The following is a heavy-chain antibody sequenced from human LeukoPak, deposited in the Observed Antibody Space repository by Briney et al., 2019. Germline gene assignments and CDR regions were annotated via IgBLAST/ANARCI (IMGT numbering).Heavy chain of an antibody. CDR2: IYPRDGSA. V-gene: IGHV1-46*01. CDR1: GYSFTSNY. CDR3: ARDQEAFDY. Sequence: ASVKVSCKASGYSFTSNYIHWVRQAPGRGLEWMGMIYPRDGSASYAQKFQGRVTVTRDTSTSTVHMELSGLRSEDTAVYYCARDQEAFDYWGQGTLVTVSS. J-gene: IGHJ4*02.